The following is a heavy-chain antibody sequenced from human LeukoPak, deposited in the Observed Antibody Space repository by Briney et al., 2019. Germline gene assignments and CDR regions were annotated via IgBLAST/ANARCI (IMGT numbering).Heavy chain of an antibody. V-gene: IGHV1-8*03. CDR2: MNPNSGNT. CDR3: ARVSLLEGYDSSGYYHAFDI. J-gene: IGHJ3*02. Sequence: LGASVKVSCKASGYTFTSYDMNWVRQATGQGLEWMGWMNPNSGNTGYAQKFQGRVTITRNTSISTAYMELSSLRSEDTAVYYCARVSLLEGYDSSGYYHAFDIWGQGTMVTVSS. CDR1: GYTFTSYD. D-gene: IGHD3-22*01.